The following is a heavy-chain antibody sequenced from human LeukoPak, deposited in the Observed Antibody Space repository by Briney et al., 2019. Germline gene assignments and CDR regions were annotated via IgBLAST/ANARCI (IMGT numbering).Heavy chain of an antibody. Sequence: GGSLRLSCAASGXTVSNNYMAWVRQAPGKGLEWVSFVYSDVNTYYADSVKGRFTISTDNSENKLYLQMNSLRAEDTAVYYCARGVLGLKPLDYWGQGTLVTVSS. V-gene: IGHV3-53*01. CDR1: GXTVSNNY. D-gene: IGHD1-26*01. J-gene: IGHJ4*02. CDR2: VYSDVNT. CDR3: ARGVLGLKPLDY.